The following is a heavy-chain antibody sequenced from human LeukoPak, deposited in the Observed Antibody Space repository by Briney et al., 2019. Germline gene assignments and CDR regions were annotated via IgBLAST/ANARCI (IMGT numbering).Heavy chain of an antibody. Sequence: ASVKVSCKASGYTFTGYDMHWMRQAPGQGLEWMGWINPNSGGTNYAQKFQGRVTMTRDTSISTAYMELSRLRSDDAAVYYCARVLYAGSYYAFDIWGQGTMVTVSS. CDR2: INPNSGGT. CDR3: ARVLYAGSYYAFDI. CDR1: GYTFTGYD. D-gene: IGHD1-26*01. V-gene: IGHV1-2*02. J-gene: IGHJ3*02.